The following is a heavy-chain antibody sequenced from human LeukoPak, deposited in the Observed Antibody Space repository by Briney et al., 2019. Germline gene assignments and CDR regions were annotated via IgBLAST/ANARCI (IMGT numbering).Heavy chain of an antibody. V-gene: IGHV3-33*01. Sequence: GRSLRLSCSASGFTFSSYGMHWVRQAPGKGLEWVAVIWYDGSNKYYADSVKGRFTISRDNSKNTLYLQMNSLRVEDTAVYYCAREESSGWPKYYFDYWGQGTLVTVSS. D-gene: IGHD6-19*01. CDR2: IWYDGSNK. CDR1: GFTFSSYG. CDR3: AREESSGWPKYYFDY. J-gene: IGHJ4*02.